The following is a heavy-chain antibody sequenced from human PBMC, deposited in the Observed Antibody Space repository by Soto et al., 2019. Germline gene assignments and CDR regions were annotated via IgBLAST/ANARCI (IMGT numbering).Heavy chain of an antibody. CDR1: GFSLSTSGVG. J-gene: IGHJ6*02. CDR3: AHTGSSGYYLSYYYYGMDV. CDR2: IYWNDDK. D-gene: IGHD3-22*01. V-gene: IGHV2-5*01. Sequence: SGPTLVNPTQTLTLTCTFSGFSLSTSGVGVGWIRQPPGKALEWLALIYWNDDKRYSPSLKSRLTITKDTPKNQVVLTMTNMDPVDTATYYCAHTGSSGYYLSYYYYGMDVWGQGTTVTVSS.